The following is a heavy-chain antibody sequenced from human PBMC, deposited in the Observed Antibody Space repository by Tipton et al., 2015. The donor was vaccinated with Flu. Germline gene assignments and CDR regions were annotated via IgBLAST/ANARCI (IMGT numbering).Heavy chain of an antibody. CDR3: AKGPSGRYYNFDY. CDR1: GFTFSSYA. J-gene: IGHJ4*02. V-gene: IGHV3-23*01. D-gene: IGHD1-26*01. Sequence: SLRLSCAASGFTFSSYAMSWVRQAPGKGLEWVSAISGSGGSTYYADSVKGRFTISRDNSKNTLYLQMNSLRAEDTAVYYCAKGPSGRYYNFDYWGQGNQVTDAS. CDR2: ISGSGGST.